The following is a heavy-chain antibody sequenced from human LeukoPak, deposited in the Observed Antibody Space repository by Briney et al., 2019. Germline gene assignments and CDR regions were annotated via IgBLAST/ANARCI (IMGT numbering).Heavy chain of an antibody. CDR1: GGSISSYY. V-gene: IGHV4-59*08. Sequence: SETLSLTCTVSGGSISSYYWSWIRQPPGKGLEWIGYIYYSGSTNYNPSLKSRVTISVDTSENQFSLKLSSVTAADTAVYYCARHWGYSARWFDPWGQGTLVTVSS. CDR2: IYYSGST. CDR3: ARHWGYSARWFDP. J-gene: IGHJ5*02. D-gene: IGHD3-16*01.